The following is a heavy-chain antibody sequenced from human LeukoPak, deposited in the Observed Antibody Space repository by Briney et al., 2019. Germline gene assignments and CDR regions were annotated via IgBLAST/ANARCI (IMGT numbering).Heavy chain of an antibody. CDR3: ARAKGEIFTSSSFYFDY. V-gene: IGHV4-59*08. CDR2: IYYSGST. J-gene: IGHJ4*01. CDR1: GGSISSYY. Sequence: SETLSLTCTVSGGSISSYYWSWIRQPPGKGLEWIGYIYYSGSTYYNPSLKSRVTISADTSKNRFSLKLSSVTAADTAVYYCARAKGEIFTSSSFYFDYWGHGILVSVSS. D-gene: IGHD6-6*01.